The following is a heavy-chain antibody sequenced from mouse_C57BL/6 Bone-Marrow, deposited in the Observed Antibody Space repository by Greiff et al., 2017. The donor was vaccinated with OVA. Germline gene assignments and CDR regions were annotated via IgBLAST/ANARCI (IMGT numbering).Heavy chain of an antibody. J-gene: IGHJ2*01. V-gene: IGHV1-55*01. CDR2: IYPGSGST. CDR3: AREGYYYGSSPLYYFDY. CDR1: GYTFTSYW. Sequence: QVQLQQSGAELVKPGASVKMSCKASGYTFTSYWITWVKQRPGQGLEWIGDIYPGSGSTNYNEKFKSKATLTVDTSSSTAYMQLSSLTSEDSAVYYCAREGYYYGSSPLYYFDYWGQGTTLTVSS. D-gene: IGHD1-1*01.